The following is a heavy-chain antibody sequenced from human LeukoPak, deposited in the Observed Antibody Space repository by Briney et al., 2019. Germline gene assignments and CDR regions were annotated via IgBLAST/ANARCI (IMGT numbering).Heavy chain of an antibody. Sequence: ASVKVSCKASSYTFTSYAISWVRQAPGQGLEWMGWIHPYNGNTNYAQKLQGRVTMTTDTSTRIAYMELRSLRSDDTAVYYCVRAISSSGWYGYWGQGTLVTVSS. J-gene: IGHJ4*02. CDR2: IHPYNGNT. V-gene: IGHV1-18*01. CDR1: SYTFTSYA. D-gene: IGHD6-19*01. CDR3: VRAISSSGWYGY.